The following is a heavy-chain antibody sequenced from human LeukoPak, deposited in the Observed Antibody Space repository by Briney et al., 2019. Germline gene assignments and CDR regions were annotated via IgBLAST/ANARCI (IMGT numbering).Heavy chain of an antibody. V-gene: IGHV1-69*13. CDR1: GGTFSSCA. Sequence: SVKVSCKASGGTFSSCAISWVRQAPGQGLEWMGGIIPIFGTANYAQTFQGRVTITADESTSTAYMELSSLRSEDTAVYYCARAIRYFDWLLPFGMDVWVKGTTVTVSS. D-gene: IGHD3-9*01. CDR3: ARAIRYFDWLLPFGMDV. J-gene: IGHJ6*04. CDR2: IIPIFGTA.